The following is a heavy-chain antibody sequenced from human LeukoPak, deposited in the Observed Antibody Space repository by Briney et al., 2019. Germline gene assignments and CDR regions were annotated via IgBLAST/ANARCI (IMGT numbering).Heavy chain of an antibody. J-gene: IGHJ4*02. Sequence: ASVKVSCKASGYTFTSYGISWVRQAPGQGLEWMGWISAYNGNTNYAQKLQGRVTMTTDTSTSTAYMELRSLRAYDTAVYYCASTRASSGLSPTDYWGQGTLVTVSS. CDR2: ISAYNGNT. CDR1: GYTFTSYG. V-gene: IGHV1-18*01. CDR3: ASTRASSGLSPTDY. D-gene: IGHD6-19*01.